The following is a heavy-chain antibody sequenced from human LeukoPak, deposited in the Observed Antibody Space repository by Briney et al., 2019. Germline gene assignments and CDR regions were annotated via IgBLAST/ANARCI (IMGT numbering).Heavy chain of an antibody. V-gene: IGHV4-59*08. CDR3: ARQGDSSGVDAFDI. CDR1: GGSISSYY. J-gene: IGHJ3*02. D-gene: IGHD3-22*01. Sequence: PSETLSLTCTVSGGSISSYYWSWIRQPPGKGLEWIGYIYYSGSTNYNPSLKSRVTIPVDTSKNQFSLKLSSVTAADTAVYYCARQGDSSGVDAFDIWGQGTMVTVSS. CDR2: IYYSGST.